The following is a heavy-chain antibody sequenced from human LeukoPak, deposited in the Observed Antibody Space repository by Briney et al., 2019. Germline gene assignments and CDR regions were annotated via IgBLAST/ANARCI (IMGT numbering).Heavy chain of an antibody. CDR2: INPNSGGT. CDR1: GYTFTGYH. Sequence: ASVKVSCKASGYTFTGYHIHWVRQAPGQGLEWMGWINPNSGGTNYAQKFQGRVTMTRDTSISTAYMELSRLRSDDTAVYYCARVVGVQGWFDPWGQGTLVTVFS. CDR3: ARVVGVQGWFDP. J-gene: IGHJ5*02. D-gene: IGHD2-15*01. V-gene: IGHV1-2*02.